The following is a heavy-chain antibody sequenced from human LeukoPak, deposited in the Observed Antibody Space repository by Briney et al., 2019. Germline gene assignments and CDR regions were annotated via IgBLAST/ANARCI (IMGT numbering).Heavy chain of an antibody. D-gene: IGHD4-17*01. J-gene: IGHJ4*02. CDR1: GFTFSTYG. Sequence: PGGSLRLSCAASGFTFSTYGMHLVRQAPGKGLEWVAFIRYDGSNEYYADSVRGRFTISRDNSKNTLYLQMNSLRAEDTAVYYCAKVLRIDFWGQGTLVTVSS. CDR3: AKVLRIDF. V-gene: IGHV3-30*02. CDR2: IRYDGSNE.